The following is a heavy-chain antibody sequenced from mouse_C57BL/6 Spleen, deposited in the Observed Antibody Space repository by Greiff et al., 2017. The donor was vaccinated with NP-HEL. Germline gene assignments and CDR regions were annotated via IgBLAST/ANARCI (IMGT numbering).Heavy chain of an antibody. J-gene: IGHJ4*01. CDR1: GYTFTSYW. Sequence: QVHVKQPGAELVKPGASVKLSCKASGYTFTSYWMHWVKQRPGRGLEWIGRIDPNSGGTKYNEKFKSKATLTVDKPSSTAYMQLSSLTSEDSAVYYCARWGYYGSSALPYAMDYWGQGTSVTVSS. CDR2: IDPNSGGT. V-gene: IGHV1-72*01. CDR3: ARWGYYGSSALPYAMDY. D-gene: IGHD1-1*01.